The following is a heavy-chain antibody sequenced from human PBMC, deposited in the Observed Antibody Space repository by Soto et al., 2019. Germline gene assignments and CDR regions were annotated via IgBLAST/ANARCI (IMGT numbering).Heavy chain of an antibody. CDR1: GFTFSSYE. CDR3: ARVRIVVVTTYPGDYYGMDV. V-gene: IGHV3-48*03. D-gene: IGHD2-21*02. J-gene: IGHJ6*02. CDR2: ISSSGSTI. Sequence: GGSLRLSCAASGFTFSSYEMNWVRQAPGKGLEWVSYISSSGSTIYYADSVKGRFTISRDDAKNSLYLQMNGLRAEDTAVYYCARVRIVVVTTYPGDYYGMDVWGQGTTVTVSS.